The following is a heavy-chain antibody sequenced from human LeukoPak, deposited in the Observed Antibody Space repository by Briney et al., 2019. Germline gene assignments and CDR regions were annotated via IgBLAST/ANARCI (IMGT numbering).Heavy chain of an antibody. V-gene: IGHV3-64*01. CDR1: GFTFSSYA. CDR3: ARGVVNYYYYYMDV. Sequence: QPGGSLRLSCAASGFTFSSYAMHWVRQAPGKGLEYVSAISSNGGSTYYANSVKGRFTISRDNSKNTLYLQMGSLRAEDTAVYYCARGVVNYYYYYMDVWGKGTTVTASS. J-gene: IGHJ6*03. CDR2: ISSNGGST. D-gene: IGHD3-22*01.